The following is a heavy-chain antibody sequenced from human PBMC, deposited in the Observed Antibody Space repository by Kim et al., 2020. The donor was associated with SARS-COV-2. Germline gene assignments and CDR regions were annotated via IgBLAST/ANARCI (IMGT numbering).Heavy chain of an antibody. CDR2: IYYSGST. CDR3: ARVPYGIVVPKTGAFDI. V-gene: IGHV4-59*01. J-gene: IGHJ3*02. D-gene: IGHD6-19*01. CDR1: GGSISSYY. Sequence: SETLSLTCTVSGGSISSYYWSWIRQPPGKGLEWIGYIYYSGSTNYNPSLKSRVTISVDTSKNQFSLKLSSVTAADTAVYYCARVPYGIVVPKTGAFDIWGQGTMVTVSS.